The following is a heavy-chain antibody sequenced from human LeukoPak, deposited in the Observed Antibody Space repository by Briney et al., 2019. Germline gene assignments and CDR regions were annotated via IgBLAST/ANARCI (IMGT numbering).Heavy chain of an antibody. CDR3: ARDYRSSSGRAFDI. J-gene: IGHJ3*02. D-gene: IGHD6-13*01. CDR1: GFTFSTYS. CDR2: ISSSSSTK. V-gene: IGHV3-48*04. Sequence: GGSLRLSCAASGFTFSTYSMNWVRQAPGKGLEWVSIISSSSSTKYYADSVKGRFTISRDNAKNSLYLQMNSLRAEDTAVYYCARDYRSSSGRAFDIWGQGTMVTVSS.